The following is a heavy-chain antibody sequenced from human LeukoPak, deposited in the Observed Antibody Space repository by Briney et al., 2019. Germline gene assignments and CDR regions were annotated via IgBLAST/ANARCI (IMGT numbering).Heavy chain of an antibody. CDR2: IAYDGNNT. CDR3: AKTGMLRRVGYLDV. Sequence: GGSLRLSCAASGFTFSSYGMHWVRQAPGKGLEWVAVIAYDGNNTYYGDSARGRFTISRDNSKKMVYLEMNSLRVEDTAVYYCAKTGMLRRVGYLDVWGKGTAVIVSS. V-gene: IGHV3-30*02. J-gene: IGHJ6*04. CDR1: GFTFSSYG. D-gene: IGHD1-1*01.